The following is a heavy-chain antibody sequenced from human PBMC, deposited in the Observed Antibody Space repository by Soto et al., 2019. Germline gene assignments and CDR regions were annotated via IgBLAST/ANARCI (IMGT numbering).Heavy chain of an antibody. V-gene: IGHV3-30-3*01. D-gene: IGHD4-17*01. CDR2: ISYDGSNK. Sequence: QVQLVESGGGVVQPGRSLRLSCAASGFTFSSYAMHWVNQAPGKGLEWVAVISYDGSNKYYADSVKGRFTISRDNSKNTLYLQMNSLRAEDTAVYYCARELENDGVYGDDYYYYGMDVWGQGSTVTDSS. CDR3: ARELENDGVYGDDYYYYGMDV. CDR1: GFTFSSYA. J-gene: IGHJ6*02.